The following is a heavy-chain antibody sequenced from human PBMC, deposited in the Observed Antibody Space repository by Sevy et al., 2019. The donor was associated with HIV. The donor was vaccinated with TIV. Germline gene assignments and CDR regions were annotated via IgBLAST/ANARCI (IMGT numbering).Heavy chain of an antibody. J-gene: IGHJ6*02. D-gene: IGHD6-13*01. CDR3: ATDPGIALGDGWSSGCMDV. Sequence: GGSLRLSCAASGFSLRTSWMSWVRQAPGKGLEWVANINKNGSQKYYADSVKGRFTISRDNAKATLFLQMSGLTTDDKAMYYCATDPGIALGDGWSSGCMDVWGHGTKVTVSS. CDR1: GFSLRTSW. CDR2: INKNGSQK. V-gene: IGHV3-7*03.